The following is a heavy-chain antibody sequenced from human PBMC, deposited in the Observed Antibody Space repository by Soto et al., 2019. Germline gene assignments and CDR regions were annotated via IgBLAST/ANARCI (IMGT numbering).Heavy chain of an antibody. CDR3: ARDPSYSGMDA. Sequence: HVQLVQSGAEEKKPGASVKVSCKASGYTFTSYAMHWVRQAPGQRLEWMGWMNAGNGNTKYSQKFQGRVTITRDTAVSTAYMELSSLRSGGTAVYYCARDPSYSGMDAWGQGTTVTVSS. CDR1: GYTFTSYA. J-gene: IGHJ6*02. CDR2: MNAGNGNT. V-gene: IGHV1-3*05.